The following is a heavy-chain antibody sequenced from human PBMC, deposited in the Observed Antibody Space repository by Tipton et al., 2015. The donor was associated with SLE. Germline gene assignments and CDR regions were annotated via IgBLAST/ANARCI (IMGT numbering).Heavy chain of an antibody. CDR2: IYYSGST. CDR3: ARMGVVSPDD. CDR1: GGSISSHY. Sequence: TLSLTCTVSGGSISSHYWSWIRQPPGKGLEWIGYIYYSGSTNYNPSLKSRVTISVDTSKNQFSLKLSSVTAADTAVYYCARMGVVSPDDWGQGTLVTVSS. J-gene: IGHJ4*02. D-gene: IGHD4-23*01. V-gene: IGHV4-59*11.